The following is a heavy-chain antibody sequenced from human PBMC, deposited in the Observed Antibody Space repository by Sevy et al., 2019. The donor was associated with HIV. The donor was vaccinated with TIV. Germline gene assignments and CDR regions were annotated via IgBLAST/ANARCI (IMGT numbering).Heavy chain of an antibody. CDR1: GFTFSNAW. CDR2: IKSKTDGGTT. V-gene: IGHV3-15*07. CDR3: TTDGGGYNYGYSFDY. D-gene: IGHD5-18*01. Sequence: GGSLRLSCAASGFTFSNAWMNWVRQAPGKGLEWVGRIKSKTDGGTTDYAAPVKGRLTISSDDSKNTLYLQMNSLKTEDTAVYYCTTDGGGYNYGYSFDYWGQGTLVTVSS. J-gene: IGHJ4*02.